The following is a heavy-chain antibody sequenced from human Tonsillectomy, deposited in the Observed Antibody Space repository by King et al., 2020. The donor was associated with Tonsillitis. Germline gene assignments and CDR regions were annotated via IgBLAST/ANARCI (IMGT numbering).Heavy chain of an antibody. CDR1: VGSISGGVYY. V-gene: IGHV4-31*03. Sequence: QLQESGPGLVKPSQTLSLTCTVSVGSISGGVYYWSWILQSPRKGLEWSGDIYDSVKTYYNPSLKSGLTRSIDASRNQFSLKLRSVTAADTAVYYCGRYGGGVFDSWGQGTLVTVSS. J-gene: IGHJ5*01. CDR2: IYDSVKT. D-gene: IGHD4-23*01. CDR3: GRYGGGVFDS.